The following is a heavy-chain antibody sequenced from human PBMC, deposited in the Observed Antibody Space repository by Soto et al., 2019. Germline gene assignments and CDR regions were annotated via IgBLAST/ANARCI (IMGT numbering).Heavy chain of an antibody. J-gene: IGHJ4*02. CDR1: GFSFSNHA. CDR3: ARLPSPNYFDSSGFDY. D-gene: IGHD3-22*01. Sequence: EVQLLESGGGLVPPGGSLRLSCVASGFSFSNHAMNWVRQAPGKGLEWVSAISSSGDRTYYADSVKGRFTISRDNSKNTLYLQMNSLRAYDTAVYYCARLPSPNYFDSSGFDYWGQGTLVSVSS. CDR2: ISSSGDRT. V-gene: IGHV3-23*01.